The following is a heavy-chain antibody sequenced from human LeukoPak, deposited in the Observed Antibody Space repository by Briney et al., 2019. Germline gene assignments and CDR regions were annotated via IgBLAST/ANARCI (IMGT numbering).Heavy chain of an antibody. J-gene: IGHJ4*02. CDR1: GYSFTSYW. D-gene: IGHD5-24*01. Sequence: PGESLKISCKASGYSFTSYWIVWVRQMPGKGLEWMGIIYPSDSDTRSSPSFQGQVTISADKSISTAYLQWSSLKASDTAMYYCARLVNGYNPFEYWGQGTLVTVSS. V-gene: IGHV5-51*01. CDR2: IYPSDSDT. CDR3: ARLVNGYNPFEY.